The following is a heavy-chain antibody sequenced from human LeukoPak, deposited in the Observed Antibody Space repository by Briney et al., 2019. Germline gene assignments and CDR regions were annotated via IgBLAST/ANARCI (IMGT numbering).Heavy chain of an antibody. J-gene: IGHJ4*02. CDR1: GGTFSSYA. CDR2: IIPIFGTA. CDR3: ARGGLTTASFDY. D-gene: IGHD4-11*01. V-gene: IGHV1-69*13. Sequence: ASVKVSCKASGGTFSSYAISWVRQAPGQGLEWMGGIIPIFGTANYAQKFQGRVTITADESTSTAYMELSSLRSEDTAVYYCARGGLTTASFDYWGQGTLVTVSS.